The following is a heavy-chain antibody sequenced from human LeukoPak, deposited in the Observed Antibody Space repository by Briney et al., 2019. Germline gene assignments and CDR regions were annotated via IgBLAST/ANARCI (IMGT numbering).Heavy chain of an antibody. CDR3: ARSYDSSGYYGDY. D-gene: IGHD3-22*01. CDR1: GFTFSSYW. J-gene: IGHJ4*02. V-gene: IGHV3-33*07. CDR2: IWYDGSNK. Sequence: GGSLRLSCAASGFTFSSYWMSWVRQAPEKGLEWVAVIWYDGSNKYYADSVKGRFTISRDNSKNTLYLQMNSLRAEDTAVYYCARSYDSSGYYGDYWGQGTLVTVSS.